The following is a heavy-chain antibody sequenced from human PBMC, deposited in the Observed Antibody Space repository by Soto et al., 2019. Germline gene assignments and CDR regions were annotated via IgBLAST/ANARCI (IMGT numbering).Heavy chain of an antibody. CDR2: INSDGSST. Sequence: PGGSLRLSCAASGFTFSSYWRHWVRQAPGKGLVWVSRINSDGSSTSYADSVKGRFTISRDNAKNTLYLQMNSLRAEDTAVYYCARGLRYDFWSGPHYGMDVWGQGTTVTVSS. CDR1: GFTFSSYW. CDR3: ARGLRYDFWSGPHYGMDV. D-gene: IGHD3-3*01. J-gene: IGHJ6*02. V-gene: IGHV3-74*01.